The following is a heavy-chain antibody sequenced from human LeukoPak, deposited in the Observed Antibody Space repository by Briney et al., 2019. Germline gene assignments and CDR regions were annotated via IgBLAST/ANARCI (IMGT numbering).Heavy chain of an antibody. CDR3: AKGRAPYCSSTSCYTGFDY. Sequence: GGSLRLSCAASGFTFSSYAMSWVRQAPGKGLEWVSAISGSGGSTYYADSVKGRFTISRDNSKNTLYLQMNSLRAEDTAVYYCAKGRAPYCSSTSCYTGFDYWGQGTLVTVSS. D-gene: IGHD2-2*02. CDR1: GFTFSSYA. CDR2: ISGSGGST. V-gene: IGHV3-23*01. J-gene: IGHJ4*02.